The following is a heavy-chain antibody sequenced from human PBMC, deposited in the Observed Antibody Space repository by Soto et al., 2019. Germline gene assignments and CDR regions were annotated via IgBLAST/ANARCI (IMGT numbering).Heavy chain of an antibody. V-gene: IGHV3-30-3*01. CDR3: ARVESRITMIVVENDNSFDY. D-gene: IGHD3-22*01. CDR1: GFTFSSYA. J-gene: IGHJ4*02. Sequence: QVQLVESGGGVVQPGRSLRLSCAASGFTFSSYAMHWVRQAPGKGLEWVAVISYDGSNKYYADSVKGRFTISRDNSKNTLYLQMNSLRAVDTAVYYCARVESRITMIVVENDNSFDYWGQGTLVTVSS. CDR2: ISYDGSNK.